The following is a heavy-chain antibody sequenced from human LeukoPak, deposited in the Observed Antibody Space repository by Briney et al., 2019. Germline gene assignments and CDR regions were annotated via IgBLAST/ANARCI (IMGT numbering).Heavy chain of an antibody. CDR1: GYTLTELS. J-gene: IGHJ4*02. D-gene: IGHD6-19*01. CDR2: FDPEDGET. Sequence: ASVKVSCKVSGYTLTELSRHWVRQAPGKGLEWMGGFDPEDGETIYAQKFQGRVTMTEDTSTDTAYMELSSLRSEDTAVYYCATAGLIAVAGAFDYWGQGTLVTVSS. V-gene: IGHV1-24*01. CDR3: ATAGLIAVAGAFDY.